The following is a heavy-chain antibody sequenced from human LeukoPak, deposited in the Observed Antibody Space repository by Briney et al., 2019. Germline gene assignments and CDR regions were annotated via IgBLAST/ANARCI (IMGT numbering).Heavy chain of an antibody. CDR3: AKRPLSYYYDSSGYLVY. V-gene: IGHV3-23*01. J-gene: IGHJ4*02. CDR2: ISGSGGST. CDR1: GFTFSSYA. Sequence: GGSLRLSCAASGFTFSSYAMSWVRQAPGKGLEWVSAISGSGGSTYYADSAKGRFTISRDNSKNTLYLQMNSLRAEDTAVYYCAKRPLSYYYDSSGYLVYWGQGTLVTVSS. D-gene: IGHD3-22*01.